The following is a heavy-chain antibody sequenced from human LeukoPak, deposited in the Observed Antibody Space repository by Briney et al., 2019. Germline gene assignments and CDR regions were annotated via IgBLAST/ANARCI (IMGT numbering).Heavy chain of an antibody. D-gene: IGHD4-17*01. V-gene: IGHV4-30-4*08. CDR3: ARDSGNYGDFDY. Sequence: SETLSLTCTVSGGSISSGDYYWSWIRQPPGKSLEWIGYIYYSGSTYYNPSLKSRVTISVDTSKNQFSLKLSSVTAADTAVYYCARDSGNYGDFDYWGQGTLVTVSS. J-gene: IGHJ4*02. CDR1: GGSISSGDYY. CDR2: IYYSGST.